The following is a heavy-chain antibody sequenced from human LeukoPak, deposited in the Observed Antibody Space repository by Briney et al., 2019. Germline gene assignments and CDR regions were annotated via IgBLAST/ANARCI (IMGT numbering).Heavy chain of an antibody. CDR1: GFTFSSYG. Sequence: GSLRLSCAASGFTFSSYGMHWVRQAPGKGLEWVAVIWYDGSNKYYADSVKGRFTISRDNSKNTLYLQMNSLRAEDTAVYYCARTYDSSGYYEYFQHWGQGTLVTVSS. D-gene: IGHD3-22*01. V-gene: IGHV3-33*01. J-gene: IGHJ1*01. CDR3: ARTYDSSGYYEYFQH. CDR2: IWYDGSNK.